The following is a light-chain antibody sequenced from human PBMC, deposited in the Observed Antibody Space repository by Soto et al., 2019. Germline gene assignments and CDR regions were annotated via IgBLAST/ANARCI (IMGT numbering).Light chain of an antibody. V-gene: IGLV2-8*01. CDR1: KNDIGVYDF. CDR3: KSYAGSNTYV. Sequence: QSVLTQPPPASGSPGQSVTISCTGTKNDIGVYDFVSWYQHHPSKAPRLIIYEVVQRPSGVPDRFSGSKSGNTASLTVSGLQAADEADYFCKSYAGSNTYVFGSGTKVTVL. CDR2: EVV. J-gene: IGLJ1*01.